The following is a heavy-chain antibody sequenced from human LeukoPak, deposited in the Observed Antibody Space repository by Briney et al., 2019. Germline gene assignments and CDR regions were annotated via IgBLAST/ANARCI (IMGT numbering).Heavy chain of an antibody. CDR3: ATIKRGDIFGFFDF. D-gene: IGHD5-18*01. CDR1: GGSISSHY. CDR2: LRDTGGT. Sequence: SETLSLTCTVSGGSISSHYWGWIRQPPGKGLEWIAYLRDTGGTKANPSLESRVALSADTSKNQFSLRLTSVTAADTAIYYCATIKRGDIFGFFDFWGQGILVTVSP. V-gene: IGHV4-59*11. J-gene: IGHJ4*02.